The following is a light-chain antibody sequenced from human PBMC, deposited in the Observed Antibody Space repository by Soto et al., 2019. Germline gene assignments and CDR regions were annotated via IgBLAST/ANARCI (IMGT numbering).Light chain of an antibody. CDR2: GNN. V-gene: IGLV1-40*01. Sequence: SSSNIGAGYDVHWYQQLPGTAPKLLIYGNNNRPSGVPDRFSGSKSGTSASLAVTGLQAEDEADYYCQSYATGLSVLYVFGTGTKVTVL. J-gene: IGLJ1*01. CDR3: QSYATGLSVLYV. CDR1: SSNIGAGYD.